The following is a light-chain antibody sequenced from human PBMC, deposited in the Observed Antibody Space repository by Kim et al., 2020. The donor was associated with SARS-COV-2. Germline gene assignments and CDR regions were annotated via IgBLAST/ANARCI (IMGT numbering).Light chain of an antibody. V-gene: IGKV1-9*01. J-gene: IGKJ2*01. CDR1: PGIYTY. CDR2: EAS. Sequence: IQLTQSPSSLSASVGDRVTITCRASPGIYTYLAWYQQKPGKAPKLLVYEASTLQTGVPSRFSGSGSGTEFTLTISSLQSEDFATYYCQLFHNYPFTFGLGTKLEI. CDR3: QLFHNYPFT.